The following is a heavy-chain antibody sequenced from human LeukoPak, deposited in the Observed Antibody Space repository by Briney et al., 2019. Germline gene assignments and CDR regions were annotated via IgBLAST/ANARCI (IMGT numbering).Heavy chain of an antibody. J-gene: IGHJ4*02. Sequence: GESLKISCKGSGYSFTSYWIGWVRQMPGKGLEWMGIIYPGDSDTRYSPSFQGQVTISADKSISTAYLQWSSLKASDTAMYYSARRTCMATIRGPFDNWGQGTLGTVSS. CDR1: GYSFTSYW. V-gene: IGHV5-51*01. CDR2: IYPGDSDT. D-gene: IGHD5-24*01. CDR3: ARRTCMATIRGPFDN.